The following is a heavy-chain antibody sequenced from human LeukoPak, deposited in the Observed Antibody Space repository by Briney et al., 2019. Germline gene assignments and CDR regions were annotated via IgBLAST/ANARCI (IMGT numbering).Heavy chain of an antibody. CDR3: ARGEYYSDTSSYFDY. J-gene: IGHJ4*02. CDR1: GFTFSSYG. V-gene: IGHV3-30*03. D-gene: IGHD3-22*01. Sequence: PGRSLRLSCAASGFTFSSYGMNGVRQAPGKGLEWVAVISYDGSNKYYADSVKGRFTISRDNSKNTLFVQMSSLRAEDTAVYYCARGEYYSDTSSYFDYWGQGTLVTVSS. CDR2: ISYDGSNK.